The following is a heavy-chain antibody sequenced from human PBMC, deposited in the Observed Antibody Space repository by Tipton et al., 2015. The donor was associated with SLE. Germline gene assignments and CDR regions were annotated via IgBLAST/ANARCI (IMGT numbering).Heavy chain of an antibody. CDR3: ARRGGTYAFDY. J-gene: IGHJ4*01. Sequence: TLSLTCTVSGFSITSGYYWGWIRQPPGKGPEWIGNIYYSGITYYSPSLKSRVTISVDTNKNQFSLRLSSVTAADTAEYYCARRGGTYAFDYWGHGTLVTVSS. CDR1: GFSITSGYY. CDR2: IYYSGIT. V-gene: IGHV4-38-2*02. D-gene: IGHD3-16*01.